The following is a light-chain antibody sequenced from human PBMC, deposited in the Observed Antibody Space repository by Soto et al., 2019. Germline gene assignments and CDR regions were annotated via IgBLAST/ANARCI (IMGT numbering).Light chain of an antibody. Sequence: DIQMAQSPSSLSASVGGRVTITCRASQSISTSLNWYQQKSGKAPHLLVYAASFLQSGVPSRFSGSGSGTDFTLTISSLQPEDSANYHWLQTYSGHHPFGQGTEVEIK. J-gene: IGKJ2*01. CDR2: AAS. CDR1: QSISTS. V-gene: IGKV1-39*01. CDR3: LQTYSGHHP.